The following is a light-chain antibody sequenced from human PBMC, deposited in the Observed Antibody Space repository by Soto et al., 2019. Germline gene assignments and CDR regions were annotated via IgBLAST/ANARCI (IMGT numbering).Light chain of an antibody. J-gene: IGKJ1*01. CDR1: QSIISY. Sequence: DIQMTQSPFSLSASVGDRVTITCRASQSIISYLNWYQQTSGTAPKLLIYTASYLQSGVPSRFSGSGSGTDFTLTIISLQPEDFATYYCQQSYSTPWTFGQGTKVEIK. V-gene: IGKV1-39*01. CDR2: TAS. CDR3: QQSYSTPWT.